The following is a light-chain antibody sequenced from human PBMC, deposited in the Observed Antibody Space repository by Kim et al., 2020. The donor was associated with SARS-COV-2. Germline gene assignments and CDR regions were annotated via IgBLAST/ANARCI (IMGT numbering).Light chain of an antibody. Sequence: ATSSCRGSSSKMVTVYVVLWYQQLPGSNPHLLIFNTSCRPSGVPDRFSGSTSCTSASLAITGLQAEDEADYYCQSYDSSLSGSSVFGTGTKVTVL. CDR2: NTS. CDR1: SSKMVTVYV. J-gene: IGLJ1*01. CDR3: QSYDSSLSGSSV. V-gene: IGLV1-40*01.